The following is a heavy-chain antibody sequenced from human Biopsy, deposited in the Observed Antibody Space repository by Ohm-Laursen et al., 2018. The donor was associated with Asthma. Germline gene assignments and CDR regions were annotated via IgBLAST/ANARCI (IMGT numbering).Heavy chain of an antibody. Sequence: SETLSLTCSVSGGSVSSDKYYWSWIRQPPGKGLEWIAYIFYSGATNYNPALKSRVAQSIDTSKSQFSLGLNSLSAADTAVYYCARGTIVAGIDYWGRGTLVTVPS. V-gene: IGHV4-61*01. CDR3: ARGTIVAGIDY. J-gene: IGHJ4*02. D-gene: IGHD5-12*01. CDR2: IFYSGAT. CDR1: GGSVSSDKYY.